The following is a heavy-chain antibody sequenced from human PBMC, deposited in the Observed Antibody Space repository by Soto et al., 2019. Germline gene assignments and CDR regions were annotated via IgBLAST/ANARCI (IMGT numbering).Heavy chain of an antibody. CDR3: ASQPFYGDHFDY. J-gene: IGHJ4*02. Sequence: EVQLVESGGGLVQPGGSLRLSCAASGLSFTSRWMHWVRQAPGKGLVWVSRINSDGSSTNYADFVKVRFTISRDNAKNTLHLQMNDLRAEDTALFSCASQPFYGDHFDYWGQGTLVTVSS. D-gene: IGHD4-17*01. V-gene: IGHV3-74*01. CDR2: INSDGSST. CDR1: GLSFTSRW.